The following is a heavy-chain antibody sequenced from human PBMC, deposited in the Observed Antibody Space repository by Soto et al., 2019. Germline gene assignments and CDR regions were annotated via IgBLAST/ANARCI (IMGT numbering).Heavy chain of an antibody. Sequence: QVQLQESGPGLVKPSQTLSLTCTVSGGSISSGGYYWSWIRQHPGKGLEWIGYIYYSGSTYYNPSLKSRVTISVDTSKNQFSLKLSSVTAADTAVYYCARGGRYCSSTSCYRPHDWFDPWGQGTLVTVSS. CDR2: IYYSGST. CDR3: ARGGRYCSSTSCYRPHDWFDP. CDR1: GGSISSGGYY. D-gene: IGHD2-2*02. J-gene: IGHJ5*02. V-gene: IGHV4-31*03.